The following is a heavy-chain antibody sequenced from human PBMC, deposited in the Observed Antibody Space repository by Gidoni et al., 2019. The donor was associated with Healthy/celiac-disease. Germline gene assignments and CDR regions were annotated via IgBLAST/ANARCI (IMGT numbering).Heavy chain of an antibody. V-gene: IGHV3-15*01. CDR1: GFTFSNAW. Sequence: EVQLVESGGGLVKPGGSLRLSCAASGFTFSNAWMSWVRQAPGKGLEWVGRVKSKADGGTTDYAEPVKGRFTISRDDSKNTLYLQMNSLKTEDTAVYYCTTGMNIRDGYWGQGTLVTVSS. J-gene: IGHJ4*02. CDR3: TTGMNIRDGY. CDR2: VKSKADGGTT.